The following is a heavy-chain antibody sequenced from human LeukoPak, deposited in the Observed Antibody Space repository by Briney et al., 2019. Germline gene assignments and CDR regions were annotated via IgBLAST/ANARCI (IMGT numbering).Heavy chain of an antibody. Sequence: GESLRFSCAAPGFAFSRYGMHWVRQAPGKGLEWVAYMQFDAGNQRYADSVKGRFTISRDNSKNTLYLQMNTLKTENTAVYYCAKKKTGNGDRFDYWGQGTHVIVSS. CDR1: GFAFSRYG. CDR3: AKKKTGNGDRFDY. J-gene: IGHJ4*02. CDR2: MQFDAGNQ. V-gene: IGHV3-30*02. D-gene: IGHD2-8*01.